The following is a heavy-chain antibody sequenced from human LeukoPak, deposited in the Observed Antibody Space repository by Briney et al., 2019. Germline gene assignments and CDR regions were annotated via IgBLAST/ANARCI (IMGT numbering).Heavy chain of an antibody. V-gene: IGHV4-61*01. CDR2: VYYSGST. CDR3: AREVIVGATGYYYYGMDV. D-gene: IGHD1-26*01. CDR1: GGSFSSGSYF. Sequence: SETLSLTCTVSGGSFSSGSYFWTWIRQPPGTGLEWIGYVYYSGSTNYNPSLKSRVTISVDTSKNQFSLKVSSVTAADTAVYYCAREVIVGATGYYYYGMDVWGQGTTVTVSS. J-gene: IGHJ6*02.